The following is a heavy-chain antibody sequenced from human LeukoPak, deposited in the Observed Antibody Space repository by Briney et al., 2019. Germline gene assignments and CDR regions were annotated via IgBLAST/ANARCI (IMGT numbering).Heavy chain of an antibody. Sequence: ASVKVSCKASGYTFTSYAMHWVRQAPGQRLEWMGWSNAGNGNTKYSQEFQGRVTITRDTSASTAYMELSSLRSEDTAVYYCARVRGIWFGELLSDAFDIWGQGTMVTVSS. CDR1: GYTFTSYA. J-gene: IGHJ3*02. CDR2: SNAGNGNT. V-gene: IGHV1-3*02. D-gene: IGHD3-10*01. CDR3: ARVRGIWFGELLSDAFDI.